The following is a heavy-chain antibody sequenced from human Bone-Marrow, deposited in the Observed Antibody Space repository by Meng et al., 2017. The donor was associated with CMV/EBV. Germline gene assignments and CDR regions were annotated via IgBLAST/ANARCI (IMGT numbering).Heavy chain of an antibody. CDR3: ARVLSSTTYIQYDAFDI. V-gene: IGHV3-30-3*01. CDR2: ISYDGTNK. J-gene: IGHJ3*02. CDR1: AFTFTSYA. Sequence: GGSLRLSCPASAFTFTSYAMHWVRQAPGKGLQWVAVISYDGTNKYYADSVKGRFTISRDNSKNKMYLQMNSLRAEDTAVYYCARVLSSTTYIQYDAFDIWGQGTMVTVSS. D-gene: IGHD2-2*01.